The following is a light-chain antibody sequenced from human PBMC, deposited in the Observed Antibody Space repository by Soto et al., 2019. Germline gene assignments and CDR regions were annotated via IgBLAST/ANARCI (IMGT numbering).Light chain of an antibody. CDR2: GAS. J-gene: IGKJ1*01. V-gene: IGKV3-20*01. CDR3: QHYCSSPNT. CDR1: QSVSSSY. Sequence: EIVLTQSPGTLSLSPGERATLSCRASQSVSSSYLAWYQQKPGQAPRLLIYGASSRATGIPDRFSGSGSGTDFTLTISRLEPEDFAVYYCQHYCSSPNTFGQGTKVDIK.